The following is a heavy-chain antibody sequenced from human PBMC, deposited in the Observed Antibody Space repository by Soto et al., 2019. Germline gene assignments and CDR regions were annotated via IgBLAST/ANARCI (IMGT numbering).Heavy chain of an antibody. Sequence: ASVKVSCKASGYTFTGYYMHWVRQAPGQGLEWMGWINPNSGGTNYAQKFQDRVTMTRDTSISTAYMELSRLISGDSAVYYCARGVAARRAMDYWGQGTRVTV. D-gene: IGHD6-6*01. CDR3: ARGVAARRAMDY. V-gene: IGHV1-2*02. CDR1: GYTFTGYY. J-gene: IGHJ4*02. CDR2: INPNSGGT.